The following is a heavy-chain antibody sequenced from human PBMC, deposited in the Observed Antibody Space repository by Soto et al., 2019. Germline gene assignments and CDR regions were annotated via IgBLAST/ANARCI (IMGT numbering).Heavy chain of an antibody. CDR1: GLTFSNYW. V-gene: IGHV3-74*01. J-gene: IGHJ4*02. CDR2: INSAGSAT. D-gene: IGHD3-10*01. Sequence: EVQLVESGGGLVQPGGSLRLSCVASGLTFSNYWMHWVRQAPGKGLVWVSRINSAGSATTYADSVKGRFTISRDNAKNTLYLQMNSLRSEDTAVYYCASLVLWFGDQRDYWGQGTLVTVSS. CDR3: ASLVLWFGDQRDY.